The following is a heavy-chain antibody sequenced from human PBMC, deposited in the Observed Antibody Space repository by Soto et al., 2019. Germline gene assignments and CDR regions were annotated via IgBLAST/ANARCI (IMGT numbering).Heavy chain of an antibody. Sequence: PSETLSLTCAVSGVPIRSYFWSWIRRPPGKGLEWIAYIYDTGISGYTPSTSYNPSLKSRVTMSVDTSKSQFSLKLTSVTAADTAVYYCARGEDAFFYYGLDVWGQGITVTVSS. CDR2: IYDTGISGYTPST. V-gene: IGHV4-59*01. CDR1: GVPIRSYF. J-gene: IGHJ6*02. CDR3: ARGEDAFFYYGLDV.